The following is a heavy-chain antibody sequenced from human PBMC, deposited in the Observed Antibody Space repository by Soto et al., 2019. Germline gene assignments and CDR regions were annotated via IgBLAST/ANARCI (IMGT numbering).Heavy chain of an antibody. V-gene: IGHV1-18*01. CDR3: ARERQWDPLPY. CDR2: VSGYNRNT. J-gene: IGHJ4*02. D-gene: IGHD1-26*01. CDR1: DYTFRNYG. Sequence: VQLVQSGAEVKKPGASVKVSCEAYDYTFRNYGITWVRQAPGQGLEWIGWVSGYNRNTNYAQKFEDRVTMTTDTSTSIAYLELRRLRIDDTAVYYCARERQWDPLPYWGPGTLLVVS.